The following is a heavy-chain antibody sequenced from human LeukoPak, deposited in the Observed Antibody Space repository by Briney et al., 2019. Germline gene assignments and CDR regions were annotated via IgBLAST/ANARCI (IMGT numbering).Heavy chain of an antibody. J-gene: IGHJ6*02. CDR3: ARRGYGGDYGMDV. CDR1: GHTFLSSW. Sequence: GESLKISCRGSGHTFLSSWVVWVRQMAGKGLAWMGIIHPEDSSTWYGPSFQGQVTISADKSINTAYLKWSRLKASDTATYYCARRGYGGDYGMDVWGHGTMVSVSS. V-gene: IGHV5-51*01. CDR2: IHPEDSST. D-gene: IGHD5-12*01.